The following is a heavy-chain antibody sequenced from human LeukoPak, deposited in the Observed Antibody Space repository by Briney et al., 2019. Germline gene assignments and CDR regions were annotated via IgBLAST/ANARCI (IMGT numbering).Heavy chain of an antibody. Sequence: PGGSLRLSCAASGFTFSSYSMNWVRQAPGKGLEWVSSISSSSSCIYYADSVKVRFTISRDNAKNSLYLQMNSLRAEDTAVYYCARDHRIAAGASELNWFDPWGQGTLVTVSS. CDR2: ISSSSSCI. CDR1: GFTFSSYS. V-gene: IGHV3-21*01. D-gene: IGHD6-13*01. CDR3: ARDHRIAAGASELNWFDP. J-gene: IGHJ5*02.